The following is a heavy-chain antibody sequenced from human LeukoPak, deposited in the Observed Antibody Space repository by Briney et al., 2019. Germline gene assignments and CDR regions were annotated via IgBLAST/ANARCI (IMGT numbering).Heavy chain of an antibody. CDR1: GGSISSSNW. V-gene: IGHV4-4*02. CDR3: ARGGPTNWGSCDY. CDR2: IYHSGST. Sequence: SETLSLTCAVSGGSISSSNWWSWVRQPPGKGLEWIGEIYHSGSTNYNPSLKSQVTISVDKSKNQFSLKLSSVTAADTAVYYCARGGPTNWGSCDYWGQGTLVTVSS. D-gene: IGHD7-27*01. J-gene: IGHJ4*02.